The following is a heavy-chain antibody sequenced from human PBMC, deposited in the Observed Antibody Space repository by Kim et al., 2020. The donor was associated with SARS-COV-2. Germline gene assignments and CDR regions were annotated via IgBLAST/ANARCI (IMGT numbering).Heavy chain of an antibody. V-gene: IGHV4-59*01. Sequence: KPNPPHTRRITTYGDTSKNQFSLKLSSVTAADTAVYYCAREINSSAFDIWGQGTMVTVSS. J-gene: IGHJ3*02. CDR3: AREINSSAFDI. D-gene: IGHD6-13*01.